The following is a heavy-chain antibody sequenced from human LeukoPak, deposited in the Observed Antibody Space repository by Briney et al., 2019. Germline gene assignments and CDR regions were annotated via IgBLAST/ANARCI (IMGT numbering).Heavy chain of an antibody. Sequence: GGSLRLSCAASGFTFSSYGMHWVRQAPGKGLEWVAVIWYDGSNKYYADSVKGRFTISRDNSKNTLYLQMNSLRAEDTAVYHCAKGAPTYYYDSSGYYGAFDIWGQGTMVTVSS. CDR2: IWYDGSNK. V-gene: IGHV3-33*06. CDR3: AKGAPTYYYDSSGYYGAFDI. D-gene: IGHD3-22*01. CDR1: GFTFSSYG. J-gene: IGHJ3*02.